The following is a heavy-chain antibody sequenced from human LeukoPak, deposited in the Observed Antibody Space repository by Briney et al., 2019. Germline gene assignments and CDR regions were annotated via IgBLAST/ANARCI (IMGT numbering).Heavy chain of an antibody. V-gene: IGHV4-34*01. Sequence: SETLSLTCAVYGGSFSGYHWSWIRQPPGKGLEWIGEINHSGSTNYNPSLKSRVTISVDTSKNQFSLKLSSVTAADTAVYYCARSEGHDYGDLYYFDYWGQGTLVTVSS. CDR2: INHSGST. J-gene: IGHJ4*02. CDR1: GGSFSGYH. CDR3: ARSEGHDYGDLYYFDY. D-gene: IGHD4-17*01.